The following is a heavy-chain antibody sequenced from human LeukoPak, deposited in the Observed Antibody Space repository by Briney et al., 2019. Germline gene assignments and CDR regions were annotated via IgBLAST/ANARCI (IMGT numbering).Heavy chain of an antibody. CDR2: ISGGGRTT. V-gene: IGHV3-23*01. CDR3: AKDTSIGRYCTNGVCSPFDY. D-gene: IGHD2-8*01. CDR1: GFTFSNHA. J-gene: IGHJ4*02. Sequence: GGSLRLSCAASGFTFSNHAMSWVRQAPGKGLQWVAVISGGGRTTEYEDFVKGRFTISRDNSKNTLYLQMNSLGAEDTAVYYCAKDTSIGRYCTNGVCSPFDYWGQGTLVTVSS.